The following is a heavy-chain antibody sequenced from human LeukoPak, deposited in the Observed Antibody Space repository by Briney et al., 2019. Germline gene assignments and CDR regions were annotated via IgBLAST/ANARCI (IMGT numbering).Heavy chain of an antibody. Sequence: GGSLRLSCAASGFVVSSNYMSWVRQAPGKGLEWVSVIYSGGSTYYADSVKGRFTISRDNSKNSLYLQMYSLRTEDTALYYCAKDIAGGYGDYVGGWFDPWGQGTLVTVSS. D-gene: IGHD4-17*01. CDR2: IYSGGST. CDR3: AKDIAGGYGDYVGGWFDP. CDR1: GFVVSSNY. V-gene: IGHV3-53*05. J-gene: IGHJ5*02.